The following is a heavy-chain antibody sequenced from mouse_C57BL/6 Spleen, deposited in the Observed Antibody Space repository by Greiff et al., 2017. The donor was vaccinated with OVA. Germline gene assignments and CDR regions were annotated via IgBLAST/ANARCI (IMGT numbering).Heavy chain of an antibody. D-gene: IGHD2-3*01. V-gene: IGHV8-12*01. Sequence: QVTLKESGPGILQSSQTLSLTCSFSGFSLSTSGMGVSWIRQPSGKGLEWLAHIYWDDDKRSNPSLKSRLTISKDTSRNQVFLKITSVDTADTATYYCARRGDGYYEGYFDYWGQGTTLTVSS. CDR2: IYWDDDK. CDR1: GFSLSTSGMG. CDR3: ARRGDGYYEGYFDY. J-gene: IGHJ2*01.